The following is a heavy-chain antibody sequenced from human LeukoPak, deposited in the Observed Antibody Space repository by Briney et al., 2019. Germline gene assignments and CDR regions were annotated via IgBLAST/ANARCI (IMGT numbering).Heavy chain of an antibody. Sequence: GGSLRLSCAASGFTVSSNYMSWVRQAPGKGLEWVSVIYSGGSTYYADSAKGRFTISRDNSKNTLYLQMNSLRAEDTAVYYCARISRVGASGGFDYWGQGTLVTVSS. CDR1: GFTVSSNY. J-gene: IGHJ4*02. CDR3: ARISRVGASGGFDY. CDR2: IYSGGST. D-gene: IGHD1-26*01. V-gene: IGHV3-53*01.